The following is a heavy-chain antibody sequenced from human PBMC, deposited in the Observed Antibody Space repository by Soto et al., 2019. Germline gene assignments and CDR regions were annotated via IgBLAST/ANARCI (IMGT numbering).Heavy chain of an antibody. CDR2: ISAYNGNT. Sequence: QVQLVQSGAEVKKPGASVKVSCKASGYTFTSYGISWVRQAPGQGLEWMGWISAYNGNTNYAQKLQGRVTMTTDTSTRTAYMGLWSLRSDDTAVYYCARDRGYLHVRLPFDYWGQGTLVTVSS. J-gene: IGHJ4*02. CDR1: GYTFTSYG. V-gene: IGHV1-18*01. CDR3: ARDRGYLHVRLPFDY. D-gene: IGHD3-3*02.